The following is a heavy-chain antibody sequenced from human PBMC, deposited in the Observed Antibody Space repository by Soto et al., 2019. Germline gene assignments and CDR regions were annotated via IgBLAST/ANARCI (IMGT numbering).Heavy chain of an antibody. CDR3: AKSYSSGWYLGIGYYFDY. J-gene: IGHJ4*02. CDR1: GFTFSSYA. D-gene: IGHD6-19*01. Sequence: PGGSLRLSCAASGFTFSSYAMSWVRQAPGKGLEWVSAISGSGGSTYYADSVKGRFTISRDNSKNTLYLQMNSLRAEDTAVYYCAKSYSSGWYLGIGYYFDYWGQGTLVTVSS. V-gene: IGHV3-23*01. CDR2: ISGSGGST.